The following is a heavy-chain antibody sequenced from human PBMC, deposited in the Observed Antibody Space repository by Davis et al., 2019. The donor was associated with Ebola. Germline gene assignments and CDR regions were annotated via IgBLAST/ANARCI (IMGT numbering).Heavy chain of an antibody. CDR1: GFTFSSYS. CDR3: ARGYCSGGSCSNYYYYGMDV. D-gene: IGHD2-15*01. CDR2: ISSSSSYI. V-gene: IGHV3-21*01. Sequence: GGSLRLSCAASGFTFSSYSMNWVRQAPGKGLEWVSSISSSSSYIYYADSVKGRFTISRDNAKNTLYLQMNSLRAEDTAVYYCARGYCSGGSCSNYYYYGMDVWGQGTTVTVSS. J-gene: IGHJ6*02.